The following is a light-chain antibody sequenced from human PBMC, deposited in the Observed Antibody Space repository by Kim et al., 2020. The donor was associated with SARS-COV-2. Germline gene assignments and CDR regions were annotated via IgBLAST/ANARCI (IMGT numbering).Light chain of an antibody. CDR1: NVGRKS. Sequence: PRKTARVCSGGNNVGRKSVSWNQKMSGQALVLVIYYVSVRPSGIPERFSGSNSGNTATLTISRAEAGDEADYYWQVWDSSSDHRVVFGGGTQLTVL. V-gene: IGLV3-21*04. J-gene: IGLJ2*01. CDR2: YVS. CDR3: QVWDSSSDHRVV.